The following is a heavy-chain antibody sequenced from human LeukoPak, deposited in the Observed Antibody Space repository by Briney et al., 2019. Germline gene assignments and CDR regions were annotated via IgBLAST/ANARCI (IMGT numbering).Heavy chain of an antibody. V-gene: IGHV3-21*01. CDR3: AREDRSWYYDFWSGPRDFDY. CDR2: ISSSSSYI. Sequence: PGGSLRLSCAASGFTFSSYSMNWVRQAPGKGLEWVPSISSSSSYIYYADSVKGRFTIPRDNAKNSLYLQMNSLRAEDTAVYYCAREDRSWYYDFWSGPRDFDYWGQGTLVTVSS. J-gene: IGHJ4*02. D-gene: IGHD3-3*01. CDR1: GFTFSSYS.